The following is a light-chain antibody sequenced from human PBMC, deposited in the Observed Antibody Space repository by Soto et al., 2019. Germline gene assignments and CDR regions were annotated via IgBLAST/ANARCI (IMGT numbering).Light chain of an antibody. CDR3: CSYAGSPYV. CDR2: DVS. CDR1: SSDVGRYNY. Sequence: QSVLTQPRSVSGSPGQSVTISCTGTSSDVGRYNYVSWYQHHPGKAPKLMIYDVSTRPSGVPDRFSGPKSGTTASLTISGLQAEDEADYYCCSYAGSPYVFGTGTKVTVL. J-gene: IGLJ1*01. V-gene: IGLV2-11*01.